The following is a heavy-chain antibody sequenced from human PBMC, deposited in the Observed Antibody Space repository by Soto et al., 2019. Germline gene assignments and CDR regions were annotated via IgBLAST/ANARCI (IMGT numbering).Heavy chain of an antibody. CDR2: INAGNGNT. V-gene: IGHV1-3*01. CDR1: GYTFTSYA. D-gene: IGHD5-18*01. J-gene: IGHJ4*02. CDR3: ARAKHTAMVTVEFDY. Sequence: ASVKVSCKAAGYTFTSYAMHWVRQAPGQRLEWMGWINAGNGNTKYSQKFQGRVTITRDTSASTAYMELSSLRSEDTAVYYCARAKHTAMVTVEFDYWGQGTLVTVSS.